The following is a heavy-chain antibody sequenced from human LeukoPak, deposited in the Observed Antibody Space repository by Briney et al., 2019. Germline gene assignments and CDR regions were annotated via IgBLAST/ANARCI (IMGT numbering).Heavy chain of an antibody. CDR3: ATWGGYCSGGSCYSYYYYGMDV. J-gene: IGHJ6*02. CDR1: GGTFSSYA. Sequence: SVKVSCKASGGTFSSYAISWVRQAPGQGLEWMGRIIPILGIANYAQKFQGRVTITADKSTSTAYMELSSLRSEDTAVYYCATWGGYCSGGSCYSYYYYGMDVWGQGTTVTVSS. CDR2: IIPILGIA. V-gene: IGHV1-69*04. D-gene: IGHD2-15*01.